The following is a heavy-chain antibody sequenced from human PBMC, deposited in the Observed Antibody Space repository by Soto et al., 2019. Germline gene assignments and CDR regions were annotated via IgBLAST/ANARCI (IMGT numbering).Heavy chain of an antibody. V-gene: IGHV3-30*18. CDR3: AKDRISMIRGVMHYYGMDV. J-gene: IGHJ6*02. CDR2: ILYDGSDK. Sequence: QVQLVESGGGVVQTGRSLRLSCAASGFTFSNYGMHWVRQAPGKGLEWVAFILYDGSDKYFADSVKGRFTISRDNSKNTLDLQMNSLRAEDTAVYYCAKDRISMIRGVMHYYGMDVWGQGTTVTVSS. D-gene: IGHD3-10*01. CDR1: GFTFSNYG.